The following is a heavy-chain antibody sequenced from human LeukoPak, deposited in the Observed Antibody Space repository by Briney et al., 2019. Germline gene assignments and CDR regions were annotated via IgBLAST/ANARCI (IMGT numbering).Heavy chain of an antibody. D-gene: IGHD3-10*01. V-gene: IGHV1-18*01. CDR2: ISAHNGNT. CDR1: GYSFTSYG. J-gene: IGHJ4*02. CDR3: ARDLGNYFHF. Sequence: GASVKVSCKASGYSFTSYGISWVRQAPGQGLEWMGWISAHNGNTKYAQEVQGRVTMTTDTSTSTAYMEMRSLRSDDTAVYYCARDLGNYFHFWGQGTLVIVSS.